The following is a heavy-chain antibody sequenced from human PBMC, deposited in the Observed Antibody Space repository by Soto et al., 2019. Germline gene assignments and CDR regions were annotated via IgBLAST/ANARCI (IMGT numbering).Heavy chain of an antibody. CDR2: IIPIFGTA. Sequence: SVKVSCKASGGTFSSYAISWVRQAPGQGLEWMGGIIPIFGTANYAQKFQGRVTITADESTSTAYMELSSLRSEDTAVYYCARDFSGPTTLYHYYRMAVWGQRNTVTVSS. J-gene: IGHJ6*02. D-gene: IGHD1-26*01. CDR1: GGTFSSYA. CDR3: ARDFSGPTTLYHYYRMAV. V-gene: IGHV1-69*13.